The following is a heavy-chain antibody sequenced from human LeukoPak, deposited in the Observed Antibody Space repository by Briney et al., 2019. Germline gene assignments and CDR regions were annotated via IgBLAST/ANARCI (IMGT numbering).Heavy chain of an antibody. CDR3: AREGDGYYYGMDV. CDR1: GYTFTGYY. V-gene: IGHV1-2*02. J-gene: IGHJ6*02. Sequence: ASVKVSCKASGYTFTGYYMHWVRQAPGQGLEWMGWINPNSGGTNYAQRFQGRVTMTRDTSISTAYMELSRLRSDDTAVYYCAREGDGYYYGMDVWGQGTTVTVSS. D-gene: IGHD2-21*01. CDR2: INPNSGGT.